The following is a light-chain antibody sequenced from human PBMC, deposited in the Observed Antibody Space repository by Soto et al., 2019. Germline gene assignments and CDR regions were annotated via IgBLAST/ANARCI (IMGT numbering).Light chain of an antibody. CDR2: DVS. J-gene: IGLJ2*01. CDR1: SSDVGGYNY. V-gene: IGLV2-14*01. Sequence: QSALTQPASVSGSPGQSITISCTGTSSDVGGYNYVSWYQQHSGKAPKLMIYDVSNRPSGVSNRFSGSKSGNTASLTISGLQAEDEADYYCNSYTSSSTQDVVFGGGTKLTVL. CDR3: NSYTSSSTQDVV.